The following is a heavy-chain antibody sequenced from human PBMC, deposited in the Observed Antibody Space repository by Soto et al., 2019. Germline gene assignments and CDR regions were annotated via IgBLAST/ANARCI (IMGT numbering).Heavy chain of an antibody. CDR2: IYSGGST. D-gene: IGHD1-1*01. J-gene: IGHJ6*02. CDR3: ARDKTGRYYYYGMDV. Sequence: GGSLRLSCAASGFTVSSNYMSWVRQAPGKGLEWVSVIYSGGSTYYADSVKGRFTISRDNSKNTLYLQMNSLRAEDTAVYYCARDKTGRYYYYGMDVWGQGTTVTV. V-gene: IGHV3-66*01. CDR1: GFTVSSNY.